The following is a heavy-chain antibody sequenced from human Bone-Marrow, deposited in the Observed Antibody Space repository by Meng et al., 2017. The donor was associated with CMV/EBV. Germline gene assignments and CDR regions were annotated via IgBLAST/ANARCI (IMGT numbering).Heavy chain of an antibody. V-gene: IGHV3-30*02. CDR1: GFPFDTYG. Sequence: GESLKISCAASGFPFDTYGMHWVRQAPGKRLEWVAFIRHDGSNKFYGDSVRGRFTISIDNSKNTLYLRMNGLRAEDTAVNYCARGGDMFNREYQLLWGAGYVHYYYGMDVWVQGPTVPVSS. J-gene: IGHJ6*02. CDR3: ARGGDMFNREYQLLWGAGYVHYYYGMDV. CDR2: IRHDGSNK. D-gene: IGHD2-2*01.